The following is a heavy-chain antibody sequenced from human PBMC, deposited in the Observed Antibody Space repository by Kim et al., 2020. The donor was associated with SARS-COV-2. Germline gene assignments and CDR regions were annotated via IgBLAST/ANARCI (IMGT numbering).Heavy chain of an antibody. CDR1: GFTFSTSP. Sequence: GGSLRLSCVASGFTFSTSPMGWVRQAPSKGLECVSRISWDGTRTYYADSVKGRVTMSSDKSKNMLYLHMNSLRVEDTAVYYFAKGVIISGFDYWVQGT. J-gene: IGHJ4*02. CDR2: ISWDGTRT. CDR3: AKGVIISGFDY. V-gene: IGHV3-23*01. D-gene: IGHD3-22*01.